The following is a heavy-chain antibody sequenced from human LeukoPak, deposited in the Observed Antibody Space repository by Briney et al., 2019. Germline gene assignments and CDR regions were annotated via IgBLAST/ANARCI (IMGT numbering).Heavy chain of an antibody. V-gene: IGHV3-23*01. D-gene: IGHD6-19*01. CDR2: ISTSGGDT. CDR1: GFTFSDSP. J-gene: IGHJ4*02. CDR3: AKLSSGRSCYY. Sequence: GGSLRLSCVASGFTFSDSPMTWVRQAPGKGLEWISAISTSGGDTIYTDSVKGRFTISRDNSKNTLYLQMNSLRAEDTAVYYCAKLSSGRSCYYWGQGTLVTVSS.